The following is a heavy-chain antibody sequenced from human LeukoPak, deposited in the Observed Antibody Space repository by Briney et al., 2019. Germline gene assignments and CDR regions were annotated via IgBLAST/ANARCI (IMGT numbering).Heavy chain of an antibody. V-gene: IGHV1-46*04. D-gene: IGHD2-2*01. CDR3: ARGSSTSSMDV. CDR2: INPSGTST. Sequence: ASVKVSCKASGDTFTSYHVHWVRQAPGQGLEWMGVINPSGTSTTYTQKLQGRVTMTRDTSTSTDYMELSSLRSEDTAVYYCARGSSTSSMDVWGKGTTVTVSS. CDR1: GDTFTSYH. J-gene: IGHJ6*03.